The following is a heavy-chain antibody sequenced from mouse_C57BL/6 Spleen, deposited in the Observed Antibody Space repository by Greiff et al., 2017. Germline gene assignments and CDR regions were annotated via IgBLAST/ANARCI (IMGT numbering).Heavy chain of an antibody. CDR3: AKNYYGSSYWYFDV. CDR2: IWRGGST. Sequence: VQLQQSGPGLVQPSQSLSITCTVSGFSLTSYGVHWVRQSPGKGLEWLGVIWRGGSTDYNAAFMSRLSITKDNSKSQVFFKMNSLQADDTARYYCAKNYYGSSYWYFDVWGTGTTVTVSS. CDR1: GFSLTSYG. J-gene: IGHJ1*03. V-gene: IGHV2-5*01. D-gene: IGHD1-1*01.